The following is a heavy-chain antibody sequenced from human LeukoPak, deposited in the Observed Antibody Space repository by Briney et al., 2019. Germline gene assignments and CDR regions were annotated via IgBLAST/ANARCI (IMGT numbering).Heavy chain of an antibody. CDR1: GYTFTGYY. CDR3: ARDRDYYDSSGYYYPAFDI. D-gene: IGHD3-22*01. Sequence: ASVKVSCKASGYTFTGYYMHWVRQAPGQGLEWMGWINPNSGGTNYAQKFQGRVTMTRDTSISTAYMELSRLRSDDTAVYYCARDRDYYDSSGYYYPAFDIGGQGTMVTVSS. V-gene: IGHV1-2*02. CDR2: INPNSGGT. J-gene: IGHJ3*02.